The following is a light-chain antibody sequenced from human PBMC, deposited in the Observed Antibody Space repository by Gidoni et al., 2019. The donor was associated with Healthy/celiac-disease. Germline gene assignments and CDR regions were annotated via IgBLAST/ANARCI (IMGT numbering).Light chain of an antibody. CDR2: GNS. CDR1: SSNIGAGYD. J-gene: IGLJ2*01. Sequence: HSVLTQPPAVSVAPGQRVTISCTWSSSNIGAGYDVHWYKQRPGTAPNLLIYGNSKRPSGVPDRFSCFKSGTSASLAITGLQAEDEADYYCQSYDSSLSAHVVFGGGTKLTVL. V-gene: IGLV1-40*01. CDR3: QSYDSSLSAHVV.